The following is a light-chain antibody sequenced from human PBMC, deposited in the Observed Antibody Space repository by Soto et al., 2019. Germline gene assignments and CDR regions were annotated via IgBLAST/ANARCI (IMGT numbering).Light chain of an antibody. CDR1: QSLAYTDGTTY. Sequence: DVVLAQAPLSLPVTLGQSASISCRSSQSLAYTDGTTYLNWFHQRPGQSPRHLISKVSNRVSGVPERFSASGSVTDFTLKISRVEAEDACFYYCMQNLQRPYTVGQRTKLEIK. CDR2: KVS. J-gene: IGKJ2*01. V-gene: IGKV2-30*01. CDR3: MQNLQRPYT.